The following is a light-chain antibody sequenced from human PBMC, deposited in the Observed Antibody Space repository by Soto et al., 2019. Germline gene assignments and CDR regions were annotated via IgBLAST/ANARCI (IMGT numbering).Light chain of an antibody. CDR2: AAS. CDR1: QGISNW. V-gene: IGKV1-12*01. J-gene: IGKJ4*01. CDR3: QQANSFLPLT. Sequence: DIQMTQSPSSVSASVGDRVTITGRASQGISNWLAWYQQKPGKAPKLLIFAASSLHSGVPSRFSGSGSGTDFTLTINSLQAEDFATYYCQQANSFLPLTFGGGTKVDIK.